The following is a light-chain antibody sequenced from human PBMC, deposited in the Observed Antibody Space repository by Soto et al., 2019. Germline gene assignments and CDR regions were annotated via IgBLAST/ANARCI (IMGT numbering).Light chain of an antibody. CDR1: QSVGARY. V-gene: IGKV3-20*01. CDR2: GSS. CDR3: QQYDTLPVT. J-gene: IGKJ3*01. Sequence: EIVLTQSPGTLSLSPGERATLSCRASQSVGARYLAWFQKKPGQAPRLLLYGSSARASGIPDRFSGSGSGTDFMLTITSLEPEDFAVYYCQQYDTLPVTFGPGAKVDI.